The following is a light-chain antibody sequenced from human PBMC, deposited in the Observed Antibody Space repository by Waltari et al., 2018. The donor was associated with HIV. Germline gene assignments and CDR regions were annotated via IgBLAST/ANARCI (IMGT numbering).Light chain of an antibody. V-gene: IGLV2-14*01. CDR2: GVP. CDR1: ESDIGLYDF. Sequence: QSALTQPASVSGSPGQSITISCTGTESDIGLYDFVSWYQHHPDRAPLLIIFGVPSRLFGVSYRFSGSKSGNTASLTISGLQTEDEADYYCSSYTITKSLVFGGGTRLTVL. J-gene: IGLJ3*02. CDR3: SSYTITKSLV.